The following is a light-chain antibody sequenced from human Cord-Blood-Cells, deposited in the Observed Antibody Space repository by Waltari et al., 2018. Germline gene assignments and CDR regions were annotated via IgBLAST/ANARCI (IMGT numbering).Light chain of an antibody. V-gene: IGKV1-5*01. J-gene: IGKJ1*01. CDR3: QQYNSYSQT. Sequence: DIQMTQSPSTLSASVGDRVTITCPASQSISSWLAWYQQKPGKAPKLLIYDASSLESGVPSRFSGSGSGTEFTLTISSLQPDDCATYYCQQYNSYSQTFGQGTKVEIK. CDR2: DAS. CDR1: QSISSW.